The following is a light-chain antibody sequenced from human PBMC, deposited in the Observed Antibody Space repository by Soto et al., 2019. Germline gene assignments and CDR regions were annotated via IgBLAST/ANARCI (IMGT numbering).Light chain of an antibody. CDR3: QQYGSF. CDR2: AAS. V-gene: IGKV1-39*01. J-gene: IGKJ5*01. Sequence: DIQMTQSPSSLSASVGDRVTITCRASQSIVTYLNWYLQKPGKAPKLLIYAASNLQSGVPSRFSGSGSGTDFTLTISRLEPEDFAVYYCQQYGSFFGQGTRLEN. CDR1: QSIVTY.